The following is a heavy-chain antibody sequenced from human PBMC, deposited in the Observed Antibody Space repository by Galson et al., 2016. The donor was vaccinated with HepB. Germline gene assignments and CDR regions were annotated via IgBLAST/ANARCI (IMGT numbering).Heavy chain of an antibody. CDR2: ISFDGTNK. J-gene: IGHJ4*02. V-gene: IGHV3-30*18. Sequence: SLRLSCAASGFTFTTYGMHWVRRAPGKGLESVAIISFDGTNKYYADSVKGRFTISRDNSKNTLYLQMNSLRAEDMAVYYCAKELWLFRHPGVGYLDYWGQGTLVTVSS. CDR1: GFTFTTYG. D-gene: IGHD2-21*01. CDR3: AKELWLFRHPGVGYLDY.